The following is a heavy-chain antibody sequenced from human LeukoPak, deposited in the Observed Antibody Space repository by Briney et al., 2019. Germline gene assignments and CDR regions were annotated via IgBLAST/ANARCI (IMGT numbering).Heavy chain of an antibody. V-gene: IGHV3-23*01. J-gene: IGHJ4*02. CDR1: GFTFSRYA. CDR2: ISGGGGST. CDR3: AKSDLAYCGGDCYSDY. Sequence: GGSLRLSCAASGFTFSRYAMTWVRQAPGKGLDWVSGISGGGGSTYYADTVKGRFTISRDNSKNTLYLQMNSLRAGDTAVYYCAKSDLAYCGGDCYSDYWGQGTLVTVSS. D-gene: IGHD2-21*01.